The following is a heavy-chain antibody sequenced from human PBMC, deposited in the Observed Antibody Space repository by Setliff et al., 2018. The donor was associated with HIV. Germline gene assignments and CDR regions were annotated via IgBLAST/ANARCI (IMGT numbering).Heavy chain of an antibody. V-gene: IGHV4-39*01. CDR1: GASVNSNNYY. J-gene: IGHJ4*02. CDR2: IYYSGTT. CDR3: ARLSLSLVRGIINSGDRFFDY. D-gene: IGHD3-10*01. Sequence: SETLSLTCTVSGASVNSNNYYWGWIRQPSGRGLERIASIYYSGTTYYNPSLKSRVTISVDTSKNQFSLKLSSVTAADTAVYYCARLSLSLVRGIINSGDRFFDYWGQGSLVTVSS.